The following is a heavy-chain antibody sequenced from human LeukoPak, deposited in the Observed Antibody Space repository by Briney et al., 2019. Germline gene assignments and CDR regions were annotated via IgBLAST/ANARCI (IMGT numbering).Heavy chain of an antibody. CDR1: GGSISSSSYY. Sequence: SETLSLTCTVSGGSISSSSYYWGWIRQPPGKGLEWIGSIYYSESTYYNPSLKSRVTISVDTSKNQFSLKLSSVTAADTAVYYCARRPRYYGSGSYRPGFDYWGQGTLVTVSS. V-gene: IGHV4-39*07. D-gene: IGHD3-10*01. CDR3: ARRPRYYGSGSYRPGFDY. J-gene: IGHJ4*02. CDR2: IYYSEST.